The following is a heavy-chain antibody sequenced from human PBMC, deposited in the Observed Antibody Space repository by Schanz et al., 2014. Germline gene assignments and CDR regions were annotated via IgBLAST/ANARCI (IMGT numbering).Heavy chain of an antibody. D-gene: IGHD6-13*01. CDR2: ISGSGRDT. CDR3: AKELRPGTDRPRGNFDY. V-gene: IGHV3-23*04. CDR1: GFTFSAHA. J-gene: IGHJ4*02. Sequence: EVLLVDSGGGLVQPGGSLRLSCGASGFTFSAHAMSWVRQAPGKGPEWFSAISGSGRDTYYAASVKGRFTISRDNSKNTLSLQMNSLRAEDTAVYYCAKELRPGTDRPRGNFDYWGQGTLVTVSS.